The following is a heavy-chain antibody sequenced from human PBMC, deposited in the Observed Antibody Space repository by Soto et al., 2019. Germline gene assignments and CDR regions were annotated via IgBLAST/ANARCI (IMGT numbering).Heavy chain of an antibody. J-gene: IGHJ6*02. CDR1: GGTFSSYA. D-gene: IGHD6-13*01. V-gene: IGHV1-69*13. CDR2: IIPIFGTA. Sequence: SVKVSCKASGGTFSSYAISWVRQAPGQGLEWMGGIIPIFGTANYAQKFQGRVTITADESTSTAYMELSGLRSEDTAVYYCASWGIAAAGTNYYYGMDVWGQGTTVTVS. CDR3: ASWGIAAAGTNYYYGMDV.